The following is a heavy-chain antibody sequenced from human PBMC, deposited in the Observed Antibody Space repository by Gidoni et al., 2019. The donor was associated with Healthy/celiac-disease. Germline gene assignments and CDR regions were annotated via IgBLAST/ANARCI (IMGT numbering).Heavy chain of an antibody. J-gene: IGHJ5*02. Sequence: EVQLVEAGGGLVKPGGALNRSCAASGSTFSSYSMNWVRQAPGKGLEWVSSISSSRSYIYYADSVKGRFTTSRDNAKNSLYLQMNSLRAEDTAVYYCARDRNYDFWSANWFDPWGQGTLVTVSS. CDR3: ARDRNYDFWSANWFDP. V-gene: IGHV3-21*01. CDR1: GSTFSSYS. D-gene: IGHD3-3*01. CDR2: ISSSRSYI.